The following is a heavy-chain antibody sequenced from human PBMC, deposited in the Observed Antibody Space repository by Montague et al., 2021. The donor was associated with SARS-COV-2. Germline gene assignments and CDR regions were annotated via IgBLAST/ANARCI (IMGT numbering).Heavy chain of an antibody. V-gene: IGHV4-38-2*02. CDR1: GGSISSGSY. D-gene: IGHD5-18*01. J-gene: IGHJ4*02. Sequence: SETLSLTCTVSGGSISSGSYWGWIRQPPGKGLGWIGTSDDSGITYYSPSRESRVTISLDTSKNQFSLNLDSVTASDTAMNYCARVISAVAGANFYFDYWGQGTLVTVSS. CDR2: SDDSGIT. CDR3: ARVISAVAGANFYFDY.